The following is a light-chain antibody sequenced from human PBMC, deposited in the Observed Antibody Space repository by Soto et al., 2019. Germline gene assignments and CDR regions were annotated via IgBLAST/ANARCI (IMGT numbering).Light chain of an antibody. V-gene: IGKV4-1*01. CDR1: QSVFYSANNMSY. CDR2: WAS. CDR3: HQYYASPWT. Sequence: VMTQSPDSLAVSLGGWATIDCKSSQSVFYSANNMSYLAWYQQKPGQRPKLLIYWASVRESGVPDRFSGSGSGTHFTLTISSLHPEDAALYFCHQYYASPWTFGPGTTVEIK. J-gene: IGKJ1*01.